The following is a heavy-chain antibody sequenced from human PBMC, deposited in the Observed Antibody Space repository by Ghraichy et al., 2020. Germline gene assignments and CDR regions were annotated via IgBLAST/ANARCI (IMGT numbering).Heavy chain of an antibody. D-gene: IGHD6-19*01. V-gene: IGHV1-46*03. CDR1: GYTFTSYY. CDR3: ATACSVCSFDY. CDR2: INPSGGST. Sequence: ASVKVSCKASGYTFTSYYMHWVRQAPGQGLEWMGIINPSGGSTSYAQKFQGRVTMTRDTSTSTVYMEVSSLRSEDTAVYYCATACSVCSFDYWGQGTLVTVSS. J-gene: IGHJ4*02.